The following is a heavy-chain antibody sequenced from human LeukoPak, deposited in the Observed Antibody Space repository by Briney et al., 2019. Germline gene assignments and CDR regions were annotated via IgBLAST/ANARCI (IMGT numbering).Heavy chain of an antibody. D-gene: IGHD1-26*01. CDR3: ARHLADGRWNS. J-gene: IGHJ4*02. Sequence: GGSLRLSCAASGFTFSSYWMQWVRQAPGKGLIWVSRINSDGSSASYADSVEGRFTISRDNAKNTLYLQMNGRRAEDTAVYYCARHLADGRWNSWGQGTLGTVSS. CDR1: GFTFSSYW. CDR2: INSDGSSA. V-gene: IGHV3-74*01.